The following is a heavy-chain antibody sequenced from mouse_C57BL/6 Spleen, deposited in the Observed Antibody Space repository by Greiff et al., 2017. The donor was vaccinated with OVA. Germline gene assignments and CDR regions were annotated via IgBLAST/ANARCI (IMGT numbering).Heavy chain of an antibody. CDR1: GFTFSDYY. CDR2: ISNGGGST. J-gene: IGHJ1*03. D-gene: IGHD2-1*01. V-gene: IGHV5-12*01. CDR3: ARQIYGNYNWYFDV. Sequence: EVQLVESGGGLVQPGGSLKLSCAASGFTFSDYYMYWVRQTPEKRLEWVAYISNGGGSTYYPDTVKGRFTISRDNAKNTLYLQMSRLKSEDTAMYYCARQIYGNYNWYFDVWGTGTTVTVSS.